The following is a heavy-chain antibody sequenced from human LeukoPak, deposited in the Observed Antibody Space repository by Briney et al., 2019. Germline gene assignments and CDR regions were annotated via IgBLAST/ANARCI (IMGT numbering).Heavy chain of an antibody. CDR2: IKQDGSEK. CDR3: ARGQQLVPYYFDY. J-gene: IGHJ4*02. V-gene: IGHV3-7*01. CDR1: GFTFSSYA. D-gene: IGHD6-13*01. Sequence: GGSLRLSCAASGFTFSSYAMSWVRQAPGKGLEWVANIKQDGSEKYYVDSVKGRFTISRDNAKNSLYLQMNSLRAEDTAVYYCARGQQLVPYYFDYWGQGTLVTVSS.